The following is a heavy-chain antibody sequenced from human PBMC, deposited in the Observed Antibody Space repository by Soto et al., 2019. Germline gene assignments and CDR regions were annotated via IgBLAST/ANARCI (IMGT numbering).Heavy chain of an antibody. CDR1: GGTFSSYA. Sequence: SVKVSCKASGGTFSSYAISWVRQAPGQGLEWMGGIIPIFGTANYAQKFQGRVTITADESTSTAYMELSSLRSEDTAVYYCARDLDYGDYVEDYYGMDVWGQGITVTV. D-gene: IGHD4-17*01. J-gene: IGHJ6*02. V-gene: IGHV1-69*13. CDR2: IIPIFGTA. CDR3: ARDLDYGDYVEDYYGMDV.